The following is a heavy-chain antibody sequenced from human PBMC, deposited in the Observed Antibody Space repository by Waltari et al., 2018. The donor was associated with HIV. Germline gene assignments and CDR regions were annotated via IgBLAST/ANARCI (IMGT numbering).Heavy chain of an antibody. D-gene: IGHD3-22*01. J-gene: IGHJ6*02. CDR1: GYTFINFD. V-gene: IGHV1-8*02. Sequence: QVHLVQSGPEVKRPGDSVKISCKAYGYTFINFDVNWVRQAAGQAPGWLGWMKPNSGTTALPNILEKRVSMTRDISANTAYMEMSGLAPEDTAIYYCARNSSGKRNRYFYYGLDVWGQGTPVTV. CDR2: MKPNSGTT. CDR3: ARNSSGKRNRYFYYGLDV.